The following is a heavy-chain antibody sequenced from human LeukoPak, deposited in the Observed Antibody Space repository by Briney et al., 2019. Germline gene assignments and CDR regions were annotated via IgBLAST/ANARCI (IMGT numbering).Heavy chain of an antibody. CDR1: GGSISSYY. J-gene: IGHJ4*02. CDR3: AREEFGATIAD. V-gene: IGHV4-59*01. CDR2: IYYSGNT. Sequence: SETLSLTCTVSGGSISSYYWSWIRQPPGKGLEWIGYIYYSGNTNYNPSLKSRVTISIDTSKNQFSLKLSSVTAADTAVYYCAREEFGATIADWGQGTLVTVSS. D-gene: IGHD5-24*01.